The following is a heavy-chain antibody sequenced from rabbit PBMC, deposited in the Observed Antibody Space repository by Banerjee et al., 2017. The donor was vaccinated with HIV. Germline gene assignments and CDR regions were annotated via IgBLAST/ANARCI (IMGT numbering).Heavy chain of an antibody. V-gene: IGHV1S45*01. J-gene: IGHJ3*01. CDR2: INTSSGNT. CDR3: ARDIIGISML. Sequence: QEQLVEYGGDLVKPGASLTLTCKASGFSFSNKYVMCWVRQAPGKGLEWIACINTSSGNTVYASWAKGRFTISRTSSTTVTLQMTSLTAADTATYFCARDIIGISMLWGQGTLVTVS. D-gene: IGHD2-1*01. CDR1: GFSFSNKYV.